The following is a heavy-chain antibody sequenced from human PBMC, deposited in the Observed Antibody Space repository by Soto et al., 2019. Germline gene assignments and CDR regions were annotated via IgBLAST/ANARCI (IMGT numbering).Heavy chain of an antibody. Sequence: TLSLTCAVSGGSISSSNWWSWVRQSPGKGLEWIGEIYHSGSTNYNPSLKSRVTISVDKSKNQFSLKLSSVTAADTAVYYCARGSGRQVYNYYGMDVWGQGTTVTVSS. CDR3: ARGSGRQVYNYYGMDV. D-gene: IGHD3-10*01. CDR2: IYHSGST. J-gene: IGHJ6*02. CDR1: GGSISSSNW. V-gene: IGHV4-4*02.